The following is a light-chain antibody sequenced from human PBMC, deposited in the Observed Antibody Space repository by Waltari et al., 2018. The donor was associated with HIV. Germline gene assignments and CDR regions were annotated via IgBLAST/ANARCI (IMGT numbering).Light chain of an antibody. Sequence: DIQMAQSPSSLSASVGDRVTITCRASQGISDSLAWYQHKSGQAPTLLVYGAARLESGVPSRFSGSGSGTDYTLTISSLQPEDSATHYCQHYYTIPYAFGQRSKLEIK. J-gene: IGKJ2*01. CDR2: GAA. CDR1: QGISDS. V-gene: IGKV1-NL1*01. CDR3: QHYYTIPYA.